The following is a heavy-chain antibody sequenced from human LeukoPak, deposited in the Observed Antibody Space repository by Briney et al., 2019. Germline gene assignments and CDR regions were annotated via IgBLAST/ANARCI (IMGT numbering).Heavy chain of an antibody. CDR1: GGSFSTYY. Sequence: SETLSLTCTVSGGSFSTYYWSWIRQPPGKGLEWIGYIYYSGSTNYNPSLKSRVTISVDTSKNQFSLKLSSVTAADTAVYYCATGYSSSWYLFDPWGQGTLVTVSS. CDR2: IYYSGST. V-gene: IGHV4-59*01. D-gene: IGHD6-13*01. CDR3: ATGYSSSWYLFDP. J-gene: IGHJ5*02.